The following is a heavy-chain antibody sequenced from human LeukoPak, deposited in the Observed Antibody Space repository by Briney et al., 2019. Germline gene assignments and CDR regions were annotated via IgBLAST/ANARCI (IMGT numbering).Heavy chain of an antibody. Sequence: PGGSLRLSCVVSGLTFSIHTMYWVRQPPGKGLEWVAIIGGGVNYADSVKGRFTISRDSSKNTLYLQMNSLGAEDTAIYYCALDPNWEMDYWGQGVLVTVSS. CDR2: IGGGV. CDR3: ALDPNWEMDY. V-gene: IGHV3-23*01. J-gene: IGHJ4*02. D-gene: IGHD7-27*01. CDR1: GLTFSIHT.